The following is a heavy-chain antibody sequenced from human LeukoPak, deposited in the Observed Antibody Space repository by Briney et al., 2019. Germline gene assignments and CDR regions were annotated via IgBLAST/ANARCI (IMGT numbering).Heavy chain of an antibody. CDR3: ASFSDYGDYGWGVRGYFDY. J-gene: IGHJ4*02. CDR1: GGSISSSNW. D-gene: IGHD4-17*01. Sequence: TTSETLSLTCAVSGGSISSSNWWSWVRQPPGKGLEWIGEIYHSGSTNYNPSLKSRVTISVDKSKNQFSLKLSSVTAADTAVYYCASFSDYGDYGWGVRGYFDYWGQGTLVTVSS. V-gene: IGHV4-4*02. CDR2: IYHSGST.